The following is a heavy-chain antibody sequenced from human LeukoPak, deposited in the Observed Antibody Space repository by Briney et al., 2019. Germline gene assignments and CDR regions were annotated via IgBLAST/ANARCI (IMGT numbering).Heavy chain of an antibody. Sequence: SETLSLTCTVSGGSISSYYWSWIRQPPGKGLEWIGYIYYSGSTNYNPSLKSRVTISVDTSKNQFSLKLSSVTAADTAVYYCARADRRGYSLLWGQGTLVTVSS. CDR2: IYYSGST. D-gene: IGHD5-18*01. V-gene: IGHV4-59*01. CDR3: ARADRRGYSLL. J-gene: IGHJ4*02. CDR1: GGSISSYY.